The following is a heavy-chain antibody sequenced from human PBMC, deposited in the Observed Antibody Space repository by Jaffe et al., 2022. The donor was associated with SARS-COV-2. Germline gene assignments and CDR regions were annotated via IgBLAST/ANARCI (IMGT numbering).Heavy chain of an antibody. CDR2: IYYSGST. D-gene: IGHD3-3*01. V-gene: IGHV4-59*01. J-gene: IGHJ6*02. CDR3: ARGGDYDFWSGYYRGKYYYGMDV. Sequence: QVQLQESGPGLVKPSETLSLTCTVSGGSISSYYWSWIRQPPGKGLEWIGYIYYSGSTNYNPSLKSRVTISVDTSKNQFSLKLSSVTAADTAVYYCARGGDYDFWSGYYRGKYYYGMDVWGQGTTVTVSS. CDR1: GGSISSYY.